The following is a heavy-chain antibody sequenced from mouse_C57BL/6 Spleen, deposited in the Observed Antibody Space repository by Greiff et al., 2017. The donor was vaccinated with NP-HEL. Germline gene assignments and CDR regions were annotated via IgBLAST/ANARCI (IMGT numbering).Heavy chain of an antibody. Sequence: QVQLQQSGAELARPGASVKLSCKASGYTFTSYGISWVKQRTGQGLEWIGEIYHRSGNTYYNEKFKGKATLTADKSSSTAYMELRSLTSEDSAVYFCASRITTVVAPYWGQGTTLTVSS. CDR2: IYHRSGNT. D-gene: IGHD1-1*01. CDR3: ASRITTVVAPY. CDR1: GYTFTSYG. V-gene: IGHV1-81*01. J-gene: IGHJ2*01.